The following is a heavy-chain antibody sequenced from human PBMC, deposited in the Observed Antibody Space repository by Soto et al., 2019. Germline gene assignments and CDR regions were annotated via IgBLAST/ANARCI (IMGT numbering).Heavy chain of an antibody. CDR3: AKSSYYYDSSGYPGY. CDR1: GFTFSSYG. D-gene: IGHD3-22*01. CDR2: ISYDGSNK. J-gene: IGHJ4*02. Sequence: PGGSLRLSCAASGFTFSSYGMHWVRQAPGKGLEWVAVISYDGSNKYYADSVKGRFTISRDNSKNTLYLQMNSLRAEDTAVYYCAKSSYYYDSSGYPGYWGQGTLVTVSS. V-gene: IGHV3-30*18.